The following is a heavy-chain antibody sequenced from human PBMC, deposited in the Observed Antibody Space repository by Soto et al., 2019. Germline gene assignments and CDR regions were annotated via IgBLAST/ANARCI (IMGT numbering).Heavy chain of an antibody. D-gene: IGHD4-17*01. CDR3: ARGASDYGGNSVDFDY. V-gene: IGHV1-69*01. J-gene: IGHJ4*02. CDR1: GGTFSSYA. Sequence: QVQLVQSGAEVKKPGSSVKVSCKASGGTFSSYAISWVRQAPRQGLEWMGGIIPIFGTANYAQKFQGRVTITADESTSTAYMELSSLRSEDTAVYYCARGASDYGGNSVDFDYWGQGTLVTVSS. CDR2: IIPIFGTA.